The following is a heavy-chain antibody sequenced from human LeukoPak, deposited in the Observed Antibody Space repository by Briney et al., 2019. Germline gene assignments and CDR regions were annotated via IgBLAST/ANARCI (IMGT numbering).Heavy chain of an antibody. Sequence: QTGGSLRLSCAASGFTFSSYAIHWVRQAPGKGLEWVALISYDGSDKYFADSVMGRFTISRDNSKNTLYLHMTSLRGEDTAVYYCARPYSGFFAAFDVWGPGTLVTVSS. CDR3: ARPYSGFFAAFDV. D-gene: IGHD3-10*01. CDR2: ISYDGSDK. V-gene: IGHV3-30-3*01. J-gene: IGHJ4*01. CDR1: GFTFSSYA.